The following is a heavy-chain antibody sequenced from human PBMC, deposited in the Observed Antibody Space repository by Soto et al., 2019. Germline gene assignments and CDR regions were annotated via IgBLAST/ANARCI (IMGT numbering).Heavy chain of an antibody. Sequence: TPGKGLEWVSAISGTGGSTYYADSVKGRFTISRDNSKNTLYLQMNSLRAEDTAVYFCAKGGPPHESSRSDYFDYGGLGNLVTVSS. CDR2: ISGTGGST. CDR3: AKGGPPHESSRSDYFDY. D-gene: IGHD3-22*01. V-gene: IGHV3-23*01. J-gene: IGHJ4*02.